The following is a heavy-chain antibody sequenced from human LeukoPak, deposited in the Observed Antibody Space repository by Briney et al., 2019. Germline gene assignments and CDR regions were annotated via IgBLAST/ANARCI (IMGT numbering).Heavy chain of an antibody. D-gene: IGHD6-19*01. V-gene: IGHV3-30*04. J-gene: IGHJ6*03. Sequence: GRSLRLSCAASGFTFSSYAMHWVRQAPGKGLEWVAVISYDGSNKYYADSVKGRFTISRDNSKNTLYLQMNSLRAEDTAVYYCARDLTTGYSSGWYGLFAGIPTADYYMDVWGKGTTVTVSS. CDR3: ARDLTTGYSSGWYGLFAGIPTADYYMDV. CDR2: ISYDGSNK. CDR1: GFTFSSYA.